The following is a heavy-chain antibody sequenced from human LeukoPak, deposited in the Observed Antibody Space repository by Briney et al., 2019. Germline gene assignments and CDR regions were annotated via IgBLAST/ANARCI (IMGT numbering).Heavy chain of an antibody. CDR3: ARDDRMVRGVPNYYYYYMDV. D-gene: IGHD3-10*01. Sequence: KASETLSLTCTVSGGSISSYYWSWIRQPPGKGLEWIGYIYYSGSTNYNPSLKSRVTISVDTSKNQFSLKLSSVTAADTAVYYCARDDRMVRGVPNYYYYYMDVWGKGTTVTVSS. CDR1: GGSISSYY. J-gene: IGHJ6*03. CDR2: IYYSGST. V-gene: IGHV4-59*01.